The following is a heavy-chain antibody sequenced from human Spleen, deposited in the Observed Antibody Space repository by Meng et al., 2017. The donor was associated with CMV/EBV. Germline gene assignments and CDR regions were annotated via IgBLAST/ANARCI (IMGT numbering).Heavy chain of an antibody. V-gene: IGHV4-59*12. CDR2: IYYSGRT. Sequence: SETLSLTCTVSGGSISSYYWSWIRQTTGKGLEWIGYIYYSGRTYYNPSLKSRVTMSVETSENQFSLNLYSVTAADTAVYYCARVGCSGGSCYADYWGQGTLVTVSS. CDR1: GGSISSYY. CDR3: ARVGCSGGSCYADY. D-gene: IGHD2-15*01. J-gene: IGHJ4*02.